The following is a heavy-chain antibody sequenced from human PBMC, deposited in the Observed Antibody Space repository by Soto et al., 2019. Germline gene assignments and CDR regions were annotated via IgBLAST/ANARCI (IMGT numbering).Heavy chain of an antibody. D-gene: IGHD2-21*02. CDR3: ARGNVAATAY. V-gene: IGHV4-30-2*01. Sequence: SESPSLSCALSGGSMRSWGYAVSWIRQPPGKGLEWIGYIYHSGSTYYNPSLKSRVTISVDRSKNQFSLKLSSVTAADTAVYYCARGNVAATAYWGKGTLVPVSP. CDR2: IYHSGST. J-gene: IGHJ1*01. CDR1: GGSMRSWGYA.